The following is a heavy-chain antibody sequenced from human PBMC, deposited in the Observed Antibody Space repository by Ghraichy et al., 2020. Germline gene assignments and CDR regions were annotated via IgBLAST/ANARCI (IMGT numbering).Heavy chain of an antibody. D-gene: IGHD6-6*01. V-gene: IGHV3-53*01. J-gene: IGHJ4*02. Sequence: GGSLRLSCAASGFTVSRNYMSWVRQAPGKGLEWVSVLSGGGGTYYTDSLKGRFTISRENSKNTVYLQMNSRRAEDTAVYYCARGGSSSVHFDYWGQGSLVTVSS. CDR3: ARGGSSSVHFDY. CDR1: GFTVSRNY. CDR2: LSGGGGT.